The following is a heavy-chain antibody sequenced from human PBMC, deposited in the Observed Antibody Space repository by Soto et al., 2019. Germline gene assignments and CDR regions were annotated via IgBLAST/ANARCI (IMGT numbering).Heavy chain of an antibody. D-gene: IGHD3-9*01. Sequence: GGSLRLSCAASGFTFSSYAMHWVRQAPGKGLEWVAVISYDGSNKYYADSVKGRFTISRDNSKNTLYLQMNSLRAEDTAVYYCAREGGMVLRYFDWPLGSYYYGMDVWGQGTTVTVSS. CDR1: GFTFSSYA. V-gene: IGHV3-30-3*01. CDR3: AREGGMVLRYFDWPLGSYYYGMDV. CDR2: ISYDGSNK. J-gene: IGHJ6*02.